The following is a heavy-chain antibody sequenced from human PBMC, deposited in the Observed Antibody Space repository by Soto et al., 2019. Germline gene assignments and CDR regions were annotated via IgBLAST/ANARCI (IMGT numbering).Heavy chain of an antibody. Sequence: SETLSLTCSVSGGSITSYYWSWIRQPPEKGLEWIGYIYHSGTTTYNPSLKSRVTISIDTSKNQFALKLSSVTAADTAVYYCAREDRNWLDPSGQATLVTVSS. CDR3: AREDRNWLDP. V-gene: IGHV4-59*01. J-gene: IGHJ5*02. CDR2: IYHSGTT. CDR1: GGSITSYY.